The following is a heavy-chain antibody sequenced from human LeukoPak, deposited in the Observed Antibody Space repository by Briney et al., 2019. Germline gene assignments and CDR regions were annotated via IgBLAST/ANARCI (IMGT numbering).Heavy chain of an antibody. D-gene: IGHD3-10*01. CDR1: GGSLSSSSYY. J-gene: IGHJ5*02. CDR3: ATIVVRGSQSWFDP. Sequence: SETLSLTCTVSGGSLSSSSYYWGWIRQPPGKGLEWFGSIYYSGSTYYNPSLKRRVTISVDTSKNQFSLKLSSVTAADTAVYYCATIVVRGSQSWFDPWGQGTLVTVSS. CDR2: IYYSGST. V-gene: IGHV4-39*01.